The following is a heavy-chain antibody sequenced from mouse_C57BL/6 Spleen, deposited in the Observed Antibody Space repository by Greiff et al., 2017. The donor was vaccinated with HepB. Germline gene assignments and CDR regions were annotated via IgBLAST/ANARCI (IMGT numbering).Heavy chain of an antibody. CDR3: ARNYRAWFAY. V-gene: IGHV5-17*01. J-gene: IGHJ3*01. Sequence: EVKVVESGGGLVKPGGSLKLSCAASGFTFSDYGMHWVRQAPEKGLEWVAYISSGSSTIYYADTVKGRFTISRDNAKNTLFLQMTSLRSEDTAMYYCARNYRAWFAYWGQGTLVTVSA. D-gene: IGHD2-14*01. CDR1: GFTFSDYG. CDR2: ISSGSSTI.